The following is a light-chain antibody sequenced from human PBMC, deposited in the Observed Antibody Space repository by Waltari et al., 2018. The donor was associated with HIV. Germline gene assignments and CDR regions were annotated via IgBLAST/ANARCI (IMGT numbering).Light chain of an antibody. Sequence: QSVLTQPPPVSGAPGQRVTISCSGSRSNIGARFDVPWYQQIPGTAPKLLIYGNSNRPSGVPDRFSGSKSGTSASLAITGLQAEDEADYYCQSYDSSLSGSVFGGGTKLTVL. CDR2: GNS. J-gene: IGLJ3*02. CDR3: QSYDSSLSGSV. CDR1: RSNIGARFD. V-gene: IGLV1-40*01.